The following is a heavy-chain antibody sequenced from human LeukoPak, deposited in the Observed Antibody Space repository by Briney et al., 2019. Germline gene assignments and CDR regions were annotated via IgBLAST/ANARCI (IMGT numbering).Heavy chain of an antibody. CDR1: GGSFSGYY. V-gene: IGHV4-34*01. D-gene: IGHD2-2*01. J-gene: IGHJ4*02. Sequence: SETLSLTCAVYGGSFSGYYWSWLRQPPGKGLEWIGEINHSGSTNYNPSLKSRITISVDTSKNQFSLKLISVTAADTAVYFCARKASIRGGFHWGQGTLVTVSS. CDR2: INHSGST. CDR3: ARKASIRGGFH.